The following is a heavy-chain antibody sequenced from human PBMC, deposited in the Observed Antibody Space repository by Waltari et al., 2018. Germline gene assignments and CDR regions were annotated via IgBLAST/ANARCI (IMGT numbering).Heavy chain of an antibody. Sequence: QVQLQXSGPGLVKPSETXXLTCAVSGYXXXXXXXXXCVRQPPGKGLEWIGSIYNSGSTYSNPSLKSRVTISVDTSKNQFSLKLSSVTAADTAVYYCAREVRGAFYYWGQGTLVTVSS. D-gene: IGHD1-1*01. CDR3: AREVRGAFYY. V-gene: IGHV4-38-2*02. CDR1: GYXXXXXXX. J-gene: IGHJ4*02. CDR2: IYNSGST.